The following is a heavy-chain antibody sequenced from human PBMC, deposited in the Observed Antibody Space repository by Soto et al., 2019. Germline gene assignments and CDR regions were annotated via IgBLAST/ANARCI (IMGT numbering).Heavy chain of an antibody. D-gene: IGHD3-3*01. V-gene: IGHV1-2*02. CDR3: ASSIHYDQSPGYMEV. CDR1: GYTFTGYY. Sequence: GASVKVSCKASGYTFTGYYMHWVRQAPGQGLEWMGWINPNSGDTNYAQKFQGRVTMTRNTSISTAYMELSSLRSDDTAVYYCASSIHYDQSPGYMEVWGKGTTVTVSS. J-gene: IGHJ6*03. CDR2: INPNSGDT.